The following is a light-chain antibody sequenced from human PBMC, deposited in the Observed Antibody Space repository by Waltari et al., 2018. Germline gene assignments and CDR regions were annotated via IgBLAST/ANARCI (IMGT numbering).Light chain of an antibody. CDR1: QSISSY. CDR3: QQYNTYPYT. Sequence: DIQMTQSPSSLSASVGDRVTITCRASQSISSYLNWYQQKPGKAPNLLIYVASSLQSGVPSRFSGSGSGTEFTLTISSLQPEDFATYYCQQYNTYPYTFGQGTKLEIK. CDR2: VAS. J-gene: IGKJ2*01. V-gene: IGKV1-39*01.